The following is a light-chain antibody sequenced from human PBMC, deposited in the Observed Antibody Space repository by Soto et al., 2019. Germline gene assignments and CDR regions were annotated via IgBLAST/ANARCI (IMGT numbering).Light chain of an antibody. CDR2: GAL. Sequence: DIVMTQSPATLSVSPGDTATLSCRASQSIDSNVNWYQQKPGQAPRLLMYGALARATGIPARFSGSGFGTEFTLTITSRQSEDVAVYYCQHYNNWPPWTFGQGTKVDIK. CDR1: QSIDSN. V-gene: IGKV3-15*01. J-gene: IGKJ1*01. CDR3: QHYNNWPPWT.